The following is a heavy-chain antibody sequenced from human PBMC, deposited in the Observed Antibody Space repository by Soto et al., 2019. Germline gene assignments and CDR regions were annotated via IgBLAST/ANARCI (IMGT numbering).Heavy chain of an antibody. Sequence: QVQLQESGPGLVKPSQTMSITCTVSGGSMSSDNDYWSWIRQPPGKGLEWIGYIYYSGNTYYNPSLKSRVTISLDTSKNQFSLKLSSVTAADTAVYYCASGEVSYDISGYSTHWCQGTLVTVSS. CDR1: GGSMSSDNDY. CDR2: IYYSGNT. V-gene: IGHV4-30-4*01. J-gene: IGHJ4*02. D-gene: IGHD3-22*01. CDR3: ASGEVSYDISGYSTH.